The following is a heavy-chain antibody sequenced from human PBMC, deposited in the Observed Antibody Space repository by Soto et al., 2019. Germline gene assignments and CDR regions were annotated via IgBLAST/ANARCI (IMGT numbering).Heavy chain of an antibody. CDR3: ARGGQCSSTSCYEDDAFDI. V-gene: IGHV5-51*03. Sequence: EVQLVQSGAEVKKPGESLKISCKGSGYIFTSYWIGWVRQMPGKGLKWMGIIYPGDSDTRYSPSFQGQVTISADKSISTAYLQWSSLKASDTAIYYCARGGQCSSTSCYEDDAFDIWGQGTMVTVSS. J-gene: IGHJ3*02. D-gene: IGHD2-2*01. CDR2: IYPGDSDT. CDR1: GYIFTSYW.